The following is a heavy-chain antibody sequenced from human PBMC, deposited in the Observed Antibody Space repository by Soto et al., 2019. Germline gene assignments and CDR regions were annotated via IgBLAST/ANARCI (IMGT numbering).Heavy chain of an antibody. V-gene: IGHV4-31*03. D-gene: IGHD2-15*01. Sequence: QVQLQESGPGLVKPSQTLSLTCTVSGGSISSGVYYWSWIRQHPGKGLEWIGDIYYSGSTYYNPSLKSRVTLSVDTSKNQFSLRLSSVTAADTAVYYCASALTGYSVSNWFDPWGQGTLVTVSS. CDR2: IYYSGST. CDR1: GGSISSGVYY. J-gene: IGHJ5*02. CDR3: ASALTGYSVSNWFDP.